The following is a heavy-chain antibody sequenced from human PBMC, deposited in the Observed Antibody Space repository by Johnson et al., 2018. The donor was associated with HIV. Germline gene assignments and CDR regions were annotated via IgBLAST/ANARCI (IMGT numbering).Heavy chain of an antibody. V-gene: IGHV3-7*05. CDR2: IKQDASEK. Sequence: EVQLVESGGGLVQPGGSLRLSCAASGFTFSSDWMSWVRQAPGKGLEWVANIKQDASEKYYVDSVKGQFTISRDNAKNSLYLQMNSLRAEDTAVYYCARYEGNYVAFDIWGQGTMVTVSS. CDR1: GFTFSSDW. J-gene: IGHJ3*02. CDR3: ARYEGNYVAFDI. D-gene: IGHD1-7*01.